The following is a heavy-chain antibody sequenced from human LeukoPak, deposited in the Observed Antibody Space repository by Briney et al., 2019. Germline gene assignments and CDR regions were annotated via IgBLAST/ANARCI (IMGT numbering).Heavy chain of an antibody. CDR2: ISYDGSNK. J-gene: IGHJ4*02. CDR3: ARSRSVVQWYSSSWEPQYFDY. CDR1: GFTFSSYA. D-gene: IGHD6-13*01. V-gene: IGHV3-30-3*01. Sequence: GGSLRLSCAASGFTFSSYAMHWVRQAPGKGLEWVAVISYDGSNKYYADSVKGRFTISRDNSKNTLYLQMNSLRAEDTAVYYCARSRSVVQWYSSSWEPQYFDYWGQGTLVTVSS.